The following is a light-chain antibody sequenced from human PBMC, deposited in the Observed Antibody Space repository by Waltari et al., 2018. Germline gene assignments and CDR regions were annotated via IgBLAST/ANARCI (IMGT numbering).Light chain of an antibody. Sequence: IVMTQSPATLSVSPGERATLSCRASQSVRSDLAWYQHKPGQSPRLLIYAASTRATGFPARFSGSGSGTEFTLTISSLQSTDFAVYFCQQYNDWPYTFGQGTKVEI. CDR1: QSVRSD. V-gene: IGKV3-15*01. CDR2: AAS. CDR3: QQYNDWPYT. J-gene: IGKJ2*01.